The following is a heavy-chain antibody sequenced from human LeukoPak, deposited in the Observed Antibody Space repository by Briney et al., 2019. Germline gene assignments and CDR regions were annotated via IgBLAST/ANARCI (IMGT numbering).Heavy chain of an antibody. CDR2: IIPIFGTA. J-gene: IGHJ4*02. D-gene: IGHD1-1*01. V-gene: IGHV1-69*13. CDR1: GGTFSSYA. Sequence: VASVTVSCKASGGTFSSYAISWVRQAPGQGLEWMGGIIPIFGTANYAQKFQGRVTITADESTSTAYMELSSLRSEDTAVYYCASRYNSSPKVGFDYWGQGTLVTVSS. CDR3: ASRYNSSPKVGFDY.